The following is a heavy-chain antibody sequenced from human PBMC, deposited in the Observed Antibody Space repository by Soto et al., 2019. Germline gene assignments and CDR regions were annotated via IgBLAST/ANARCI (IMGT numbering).Heavy chain of an antibody. V-gene: IGHV1-46*01. D-gene: IGHD2-15*01. CDR3: ARAGYCSGGTCFHGNCDY. Sequence: QVQLVQSGAEVKRPGASVKVSCKASGYTFTTYYMHWVRQAPGQGLEWLGIINPNGGSTTYAQKFQGRVTMTRDTSTSTVYLELSRLRYEDTAVYYCARAGYCSGGTCFHGNCDYWGQGTLVTVSA. CDR2: INPNGGST. CDR1: GYTFTTYY. J-gene: IGHJ4*02.